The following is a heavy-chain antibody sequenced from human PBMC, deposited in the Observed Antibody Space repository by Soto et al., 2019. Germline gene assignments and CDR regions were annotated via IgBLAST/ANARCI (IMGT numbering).Heavy chain of an antibody. CDR1: GFSLSTSGVA. Sequence: QITLKESGPMLVRPTQTLTLTCTFSGFSLSTSGVAVAWIRQPPGEALGWLALIYWDDDRRYNSSLKSRLTITRDTSKDQVVLTMTTMDPMDTATYCCAHSQRGPRAFWGPGIPVTVSS. D-gene: IGHD5-12*01. CDR2: IYWDDDR. V-gene: IGHV2-5*02. J-gene: IGHJ4*02. CDR3: AHSQRGPRAF.